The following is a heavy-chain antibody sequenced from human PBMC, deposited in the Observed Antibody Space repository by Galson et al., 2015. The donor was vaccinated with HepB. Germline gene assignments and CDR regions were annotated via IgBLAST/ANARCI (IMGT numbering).Heavy chain of an antibody. CDR3: ARGYCFSTSCNGAIDS. CDR1: GFTVSSNY. CDR2: IYTGGST. V-gene: IGHV3-53*01. Sequence: SLRLSCAASGFTVSSNYMSWVRQAPGKGLEWVSVIYTGGSTYYADSVKGRFTISRDNSKNTLYLQLNSLRAEDTAVYYCARGYCFSTSCNGAIDSWGQGTLVTVSS. D-gene: IGHD2-2*01. J-gene: IGHJ4*02.